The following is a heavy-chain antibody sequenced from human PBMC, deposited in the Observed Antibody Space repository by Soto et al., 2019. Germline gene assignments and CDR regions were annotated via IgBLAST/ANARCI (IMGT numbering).Heavy chain of an antibody. CDR3: ARSEEGPGTTYAFDI. J-gene: IGHJ3*02. CDR2: ISAYNGNT. D-gene: IGHD1-7*01. CDR1: GYTFTSYG. Sequence: GASVKVSCKASGYTFTSYGISWVRQAPGQGLEWMGWISAYNGNTNYAQKLQGRVTMTTDTSTSTAYMELRSLRSDDTAVYYCARSEEGPGTTYAFDIWGQGTMITVSS. V-gene: IGHV1-18*01.